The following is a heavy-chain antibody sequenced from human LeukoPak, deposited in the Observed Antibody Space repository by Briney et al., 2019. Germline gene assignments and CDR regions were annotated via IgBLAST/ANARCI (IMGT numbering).Heavy chain of an antibody. CDR2: ISSSGSSI. D-gene: IGHD5-18*01. J-gene: IGHJ6*03. Sequence: GGSLRLSCAASGFTLSSYWMNWVRQAPGKGLVWVSYISSSGSSIYYADSVMGRFTISRDNAKNSLYLQMNSLRAEDTAVYYCAGPRRIQLWLGEGYYYYCMDVWGKGTTVTVSS. CDR3: AGPRRIQLWLGEGYYYYCMDV. CDR1: GFTLSSYW. V-gene: IGHV3-48*04.